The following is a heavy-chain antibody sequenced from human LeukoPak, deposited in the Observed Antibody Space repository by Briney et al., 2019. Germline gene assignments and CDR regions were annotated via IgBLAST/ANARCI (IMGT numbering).Heavy chain of an antibody. CDR1: GGSISSSSYY. V-gene: IGHV4-61*01. Sequence: SETLSLTCTVSGGSISSSSYYWNWIRQPPGKGLEWIGYIYYSGSTNYNPSLKSRVTISVDTSKNQFSLKLSSVTAADTAVHYCARDSYYYDSSGYKGVNAFDIWGQGTMVTVSS. CDR3: ARDSYYYDSSGYKGVNAFDI. CDR2: IYYSGST. J-gene: IGHJ3*02. D-gene: IGHD3-22*01.